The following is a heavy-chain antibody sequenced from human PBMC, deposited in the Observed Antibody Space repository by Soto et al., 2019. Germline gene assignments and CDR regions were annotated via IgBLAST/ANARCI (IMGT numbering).Heavy chain of an antibody. D-gene: IGHD3-10*01. CDR2: IYYSGST. J-gene: IGHJ6*02. V-gene: IGHV4-31*03. CDR1: GGSISSGGYY. CDR3: ARDQAFRNYYYYYGMDV. Sequence: SETLSLTCTVSGGSISSGGYYWSWIRQHPGKGLEWIGYIYYSGSTYYNPSLKSRVTISVDTSKNQFSLKLSSVTAADTAVYYCARDQAFRNYYYYYGMDVWGQGTTVT.